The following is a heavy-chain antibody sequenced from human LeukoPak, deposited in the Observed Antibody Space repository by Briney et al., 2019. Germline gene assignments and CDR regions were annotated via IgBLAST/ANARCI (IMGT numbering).Heavy chain of an antibody. Sequence: GRSLRLSCAASGFTFSSYGMHWVRQAPGKGLEWVADISYDGSNKYYADSVKARFTTSRDNSKNTLYLQMNSLRAEGTAVYYCARGPYSSSFLDYYYGMDVWGQGTTVTVSS. D-gene: IGHD6-6*01. J-gene: IGHJ6*02. CDR3: ARGPYSSSFLDYYYGMDV. V-gene: IGHV3-30*03. CDR2: ISYDGSNK. CDR1: GFTFSSYG.